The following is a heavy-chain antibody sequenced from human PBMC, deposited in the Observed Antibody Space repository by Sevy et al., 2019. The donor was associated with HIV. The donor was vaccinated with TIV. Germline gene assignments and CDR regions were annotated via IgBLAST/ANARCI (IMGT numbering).Heavy chain of an antibody. CDR1: GFTLSDYY. J-gene: IGHJ6*02. CDR3: ARDHVKDGKGGDYYYHAMDV. Sequence: GGSLRLSCTASGFTLSDYYMSWIHQAPGKGLQWISYISGSDDSGGDDTIYYADSVKGRFTIPRDNAKNSLYLQMSSLRADDTAVYYCARDHVKDGKGGDYYYHAMDVWGRGTTVTVSS. V-gene: IGHV3-11*01. CDR2: ISGSDDSGGDDTI. D-gene: IGHD3-16*01.